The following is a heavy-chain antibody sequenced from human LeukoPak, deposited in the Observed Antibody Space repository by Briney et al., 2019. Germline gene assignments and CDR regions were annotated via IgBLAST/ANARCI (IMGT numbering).Heavy chain of an antibody. CDR1: GGSISSSSYY. Sequence: SETLSLTCTVSGGSISSSSYYWGWIRQPPGKGLEWIGSIYYSGSTYYNPSLKSRVTISVDTSKNQFSLKLSSVTAADTAVYYCASTGWFGELFDYWGQGTLVTVSS. V-gene: IGHV4-39*01. D-gene: IGHD3-10*01. J-gene: IGHJ4*02. CDR3: ASTGWFGELFDY. CDR2: IYYSGST.